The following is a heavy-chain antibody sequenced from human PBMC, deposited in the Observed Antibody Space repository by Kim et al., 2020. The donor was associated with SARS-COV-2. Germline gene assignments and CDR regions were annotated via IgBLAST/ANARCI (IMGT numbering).Heavy chain of an antibody. J-gene: IGHJ5*02. CDR3: ARDPAGTVDWFDP. CDR2: ISSSGSTI. D-gene: IGHD6-13*01. Sequence: GGSLRLSCAASGFNFSDYYMSWIRQAPGKGLEWVSYISSSGSTIYYADSVKGRFTISRDNAKNSLYLQMNSLRAEDTAVYYCARDPAGTVDWFDPWGQGTLVTVSS. V-gene: IGHV3-11*01. CDR1: GFNFSDYY.